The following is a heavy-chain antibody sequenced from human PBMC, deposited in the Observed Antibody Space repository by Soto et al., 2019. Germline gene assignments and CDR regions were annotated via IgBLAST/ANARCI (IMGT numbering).Heavy chain of an antibody. CDR3: TTLVGSSGYYYYYYGMDV. D-gene: IGHD3-22*01. J-gene: IGHJ6*02. V-gene: IGHV3-15*07. CDR2: IKSKTDGGTT. Sequence: GGSLRLSCAASGFTFSNAWMNWVRQAPGKGLEWVGRIKSKTDGGTTDYAAPVKGRFTISRDDSKNTLYLQMNSLKTEDTAVYYCTTLVGSSGYYYYYYGMDVWGQGTTVTVSS. CDR1: GFTFSNAW.